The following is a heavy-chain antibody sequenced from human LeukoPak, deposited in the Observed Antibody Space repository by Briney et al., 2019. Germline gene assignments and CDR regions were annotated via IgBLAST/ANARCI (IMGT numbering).Heavy chain of an antibody. Sequence: GGSLRLSCAASGLTFSSYAMMWLRQAPGQGLEWVSAITGSGGWALYADSVKGRFTISRDNSKNTLYLQMSSLRAEDTAVYYCAKDPNGDYIGAFDIWGQGTMVTVSS. CDR2: ITGSGGWA. D-gene: IGHD4-17*01. CDR1: GLTFSSYA. V-gene: IGHV3-23*01. J-gene: IGHJ3*02. CDR3: AKDPNGDYIGAFDI.